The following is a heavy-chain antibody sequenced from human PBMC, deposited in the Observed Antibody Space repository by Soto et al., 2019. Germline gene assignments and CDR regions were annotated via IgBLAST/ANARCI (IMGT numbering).Heavy chain of an antibody. J-gene: IGHJ4*02. V-gene: IGHV3-9*01. CDR2: ITWNSNVI. Sequence: EVQLVESGGGLVQPGRSLRLSCAASGFTFDDFAMHWVRRVPGKGLEWVSSITWNSNVIGYADSVKGRFTISRDNAKNSLYLQMNSLRPEDTAFYYCTRGGPAAFCGGGRCYFDYWGQGTLVTVSS. D-gene: IGHD2-15*01. CDR3: TRGGPAAFCGGGRCYFDY. CDR1: GFTFDDFA.